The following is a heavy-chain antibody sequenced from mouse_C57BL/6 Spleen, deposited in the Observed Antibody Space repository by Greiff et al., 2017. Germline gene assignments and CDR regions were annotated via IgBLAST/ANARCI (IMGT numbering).Heavy chain of an antibody. D-gene: IGHD1-1*01. V-gene: IGHV1-55*01. J-gene: IGHJ3*01. CDR3: ASYYGSSPFAY. Sequence: VQLVESGAELVKPGASVKMSCKASGYTFTSYWITWVKQRPGQGLEWIGDIYPGSGSTNYNEKFKSKATLTVDTSSITAYMQLSSLTSEDSAVYYCASYYGSSPFAYWGQGTLVTVSA. CDR2: IYPGSGST. CDR1: GYTFTSYW.